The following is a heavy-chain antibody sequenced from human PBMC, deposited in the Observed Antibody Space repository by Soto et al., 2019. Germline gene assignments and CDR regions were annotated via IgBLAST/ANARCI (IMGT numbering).Heavy chain of an antibody. CDR2: ISSSSSYT. J-gene: IGHJ4*02. CDR1: GFTFSDYY. D-gene: IGHD5-18*01. CDR3: ARGSLKTRDKYSYGPPFDY. Sequence: GGSLRLSCAASGFTFSDYYMSWIRQAPGKGLEWVSYISSSSSYTNYADSVKGRFTISRDNAKNTLYLQMNSLRAEDTAVYYCARGSLKTRDKYSYGPPFDYWGQGTLVTVSS. V-gene: IGHV3-11*06.